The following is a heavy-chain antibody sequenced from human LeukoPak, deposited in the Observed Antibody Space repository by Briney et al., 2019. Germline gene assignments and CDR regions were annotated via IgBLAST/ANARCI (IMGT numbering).Heavy chain of an antibody. V-gene: IGHV3-33*06. J-gene: IGHJ4*02. CDR3: AKDAQRGFDYSNSLEH. D-gene: IGHD4-11*01. CDR2: IWDNGNNK. CDR1: GFPFSNSD. Sequence: PGGSLRLSCIASGFPFSNSDMHWVRQAPGKGLEWVAVIWDNGNNKYYGDSVNGRFTISRDNSKNTLHLQMNSLRAEDTAMYYCAKDAQRGFDYSNSLEHWGQGSLVTVSS.